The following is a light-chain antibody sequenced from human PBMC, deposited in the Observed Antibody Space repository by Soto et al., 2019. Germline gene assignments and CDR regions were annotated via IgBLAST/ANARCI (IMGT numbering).Light chain of an antibody. CDR3: QQLIDYPIT. J-gene: IGKJ5*01. CDR2: TAS. CDR1: QGISSH. V-gene: IGKV1-9*01. Sequence: IQLTQSPSSLSASVGDRVTITCRASQGISSHLAWYQQKPGKAPELLMYTASTLRSGVPSRFSGSGSGTDFTFTISSLQPDDFATYYCQQLIDYPITFGQGTRLEIK.